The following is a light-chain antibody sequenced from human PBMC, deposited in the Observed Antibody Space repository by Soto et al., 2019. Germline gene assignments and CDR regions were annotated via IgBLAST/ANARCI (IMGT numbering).Light chain of an antibody. V-gene: IGKV3-15*01. CDR1: QSVSSK. Sequence: EIVMTQSPATLSVSPGERATLSCRASQSVSSKVAWYQQKPGQAPRLLIYDASVRATGIPDRFSGRGSGTEFTLTISSLQSEDFAVYYCQEYKSWPGYTFGQGTKLEIK. CDR2: DAS. CDR3: QEYKSWPGYT. J-gene: IGKJ2*01.